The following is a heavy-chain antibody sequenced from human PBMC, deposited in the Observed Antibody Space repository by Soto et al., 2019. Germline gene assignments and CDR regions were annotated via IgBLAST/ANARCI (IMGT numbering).Heavy chain of an antibody. CDR3: ARGYDFAGFSPYGLDV. V-gene: IGHV1-46*01. CDR2: INPSGGST. CDR1: GYTFTSYY. D-gene: IGHD3-3*01. Sequence: ASVKVSCKASGYTFTSYYMHWVLQAPGQGLEWMGIINPSGGSTSYAQKFQGRVTMTRDTSTSTVYMELSSLNSVTAADTAVYYCARGYDFAGFSPYGLDVWGQGTTVTVSS. J-gene: IGHJ6*02.